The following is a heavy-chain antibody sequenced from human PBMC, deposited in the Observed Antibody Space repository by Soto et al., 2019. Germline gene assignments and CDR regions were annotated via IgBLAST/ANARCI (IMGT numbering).Heavy chain of an antibody. Sequence: QITLKESGPTLVKPTQTLTLTCSFSGFSLTNSGVGVGWIRQPPGKALEWLAFIYWDDEKHYRPSLQSRLTVNKDTAKDQVGLPMTNMDPVDTATYYCAHTRSITYYGGGGDFDYWGQGTLVIVSS. J-gene: IGHJ4*02. V-gene: IGHV2-5*02. CDR3: AHTRSITYYGGGGDFDY. CDR2: IYWDDEK. CDR1: GFSLTNSGVG. D-gene: IGHD3-10*01.